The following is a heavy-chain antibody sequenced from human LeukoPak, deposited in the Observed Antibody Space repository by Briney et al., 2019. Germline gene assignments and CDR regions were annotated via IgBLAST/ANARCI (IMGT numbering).Heavy chain of an antibody. J-gene: IGHJ4*02. CDR1: GGSISSGNYY. D-gene: IGHD2-15*01. V-gene: IGHV4-61*02. CDR3: ARKVCSGGSCYNDY. Sequence: SETLSLTCTVSGGSISSGNYYWSWIRQPAGKGLEWIERIYTSGSTNYNPSLKSRVTISMDTSKNQFSLKLSSVTATDTAVYYCARKVCSGGSCYNDYWGQGTLVTVSS. CDR2: IYTSGST.